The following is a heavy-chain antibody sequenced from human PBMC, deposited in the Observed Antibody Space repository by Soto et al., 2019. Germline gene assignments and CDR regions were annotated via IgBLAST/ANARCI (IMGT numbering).Heavy chain of an antibody. CDR1: GYSFTSYW. J-gene: IGHJ6*02. D-gene: IGHD2-2*01. CDR3: ARHGSRDIVVVPAALKYYYYGMDV. Sequence: GESLKISCKGSGYSFTSYWIGWVRQMPGKGLEWMGIIYPGDSDTRYSPSFQGQVTISADKSISTAYLQWSSLKASDTAMYYCARHGSRDIVVVPAALKYYYYGMDVWGQGTTVTVSS. V-gene: IGHV5-51*01. CDR2: IYPGDSDT.